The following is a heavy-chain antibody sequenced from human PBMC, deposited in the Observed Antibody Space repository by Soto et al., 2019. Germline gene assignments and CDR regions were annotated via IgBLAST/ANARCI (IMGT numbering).Heavy chain of an antibody. V-gene: IGHV3-66*01. CDR3: ASPFGYSSGPGGFDP. CDR1: GFTVSSNY. J-gene: IGHJ5*02. CDR2: IYSGGST. D-gene: IGHD6-19*01. Sequence: GGSLRLSCAASGFTVSSNYMSWVRQAPGKGLEWVSVIYSGGSTYYADSVKGRFTISRDNSKNTLYLQMNSLRAEDTAVYYCASPFGYSSGPGGFDPWGQGTLVTVSS.